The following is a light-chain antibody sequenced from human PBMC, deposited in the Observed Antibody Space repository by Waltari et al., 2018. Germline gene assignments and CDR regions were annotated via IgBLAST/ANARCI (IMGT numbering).Light chain of an antibody. V-gene: IGLV3-19*01. Sequence: SSDLTQDPAVSVALGQTVRIPCHGDSLRRSSASWYQQRPGQAPILVLYGQNDRPSGIPDRFSGSTSGNTASLTITGAQAEDEADYYCHSRDTSSTRFFGGGTRLTV. CDR1: SLRRSS. CDR2: GQN. J-gene: IGLJ2*01. CDR3: HSRDTSSTRF.